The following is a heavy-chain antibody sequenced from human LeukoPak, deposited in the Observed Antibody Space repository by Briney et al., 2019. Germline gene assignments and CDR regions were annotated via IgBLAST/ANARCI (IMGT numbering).Heavy chain of an antibody. CDR3: ATSRHYYGSGSYYRVTGSTDY. V-gene: IGHV1-24*01. CDR2: IRPETGEP. CDR1: GFGLSVLS. J-gene: IGHJ4*02. D-gene: IGHD3-10*01. Sequence: ASVKVSCKISGFGLSVLSIHWMRQAPGKGLEWVGGIRPETGEPIFAQKFQGRVTITADKSTSTAYMELSSLRSEDTAVYYCATSRHYYGSGSYYRVTGSTDYWGQGTLVTVSS.